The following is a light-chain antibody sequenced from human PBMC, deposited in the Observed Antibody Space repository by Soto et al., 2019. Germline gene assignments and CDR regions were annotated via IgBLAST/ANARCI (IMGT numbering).Light chain of an antibody. Sequence: EIVMTQSPATLSVSPVEGATLSCRASQSVSSKLAWYQQKPGQAPRLLIYGASTRATGIPARFSGSGSGTEFTLIISSRQSEDSAVYYCQQYNSWLWTFGQGTKVDIK. J-gene: IGKJ1*01. CDR3: QQYNSWLWT. V-gene: IGKV3-15*01. CDR2: GAS. CDR1: QSVSSK.